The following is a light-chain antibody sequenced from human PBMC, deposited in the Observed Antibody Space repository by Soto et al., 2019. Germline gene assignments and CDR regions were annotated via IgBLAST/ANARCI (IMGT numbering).Light chain of an antibody. V-gene: IGKV3-11*01. CDR2: GAS. CDR3: QQRTSWPPLT. J-gene: IGKJ4*01. CDR1: QTVGRN. Sequence: EIVMTQSPTSLSVSPWERAILSCRPSQTVGRNLAWYQQKPGQAPRLLIYGASTRATGIPATFSDSGSGTDFTLTISSLEPEDFAVYYCQQRTSWPPLTFGGGTKVDI.